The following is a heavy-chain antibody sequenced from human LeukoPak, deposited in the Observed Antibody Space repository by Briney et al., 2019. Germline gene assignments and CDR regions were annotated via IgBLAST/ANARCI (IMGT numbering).Heavy chain of an antibody. CDR2: IIPILGIA. Sequence: SVKVSCKASGGTFSSYAISWVRQAPGQGLEWMGRIIPILGIANYAQKFKGSVTITAAKSTSTAYMELSSLRSEDTAVYYCARVGPDGLFDYWGQGTLVTVSS. CDR1: GGTFSSYA. V-gene: IGHV1-69*04. CDR3: ARVGPDGLFDY. J-gene: IGHJ4*02. D-gene: IGHD3/OR15-3a*01.